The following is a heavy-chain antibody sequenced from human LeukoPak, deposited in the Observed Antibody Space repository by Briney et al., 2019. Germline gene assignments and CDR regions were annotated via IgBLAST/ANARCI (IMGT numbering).Heavy chain of an antibody. CDR2: IYYSGST. CDR1: GGSISSYY. Sequence: SETLSLTCTVSGGSISSYYWSWIRRPPGKGLEWIGYIYYSGSTNYNPSLKSRVTISVDTSKNQFSLKLSSVTAADTAVYYCAREGGQQLPYYMDVWGKGTTVTVSS. J-gene: IGHJ6*03. D-gene: IGHD6-13*01. CDR3: AREGGQQLPYYMDV. V-gene: IGHV4-59*01.